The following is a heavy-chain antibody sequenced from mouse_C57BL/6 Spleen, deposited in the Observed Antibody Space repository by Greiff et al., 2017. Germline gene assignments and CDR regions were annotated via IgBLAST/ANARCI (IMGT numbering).Heavy chain of an antibody. CDR3: ARIHPFAY. V-gene: IGHV1-69*01. J-gene: IGHJ3*01. Sequence: VQLQQPGAELVMPGASVKLSCKASGYTFTSYWMHWVKQRPGQGLEWIGEIDPSDSYTNYNQKFKGKSTLTVDKSSSTAYMQLSSLTSEDSAVYYCARIHPFAYWGKGTLVTVSA. CDR1: GYTFTSYW. CDR2: IDPSDSYT.